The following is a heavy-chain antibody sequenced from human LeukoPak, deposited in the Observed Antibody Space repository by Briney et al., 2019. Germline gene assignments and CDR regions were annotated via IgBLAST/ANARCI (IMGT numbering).Heavy chain of an antibody. J-gene: IGHJ4*02. D-gene: IGHD5-24*01. V-gene: IGHV1-8*03. CDR2: MNPNSGNT. CDR1: GYTFLSYD. CDR3: ARVKPWDGYNPYYFDS. Sequence: GASVKVSCKASGYTFLSYDINWVRQATGQGLEWMGWMNPNSGNTGYAQKFQGRVTITRNTSISTAYMELSSLRSEDTAVYYCARVKPWDGYNPYYFDSCGQGTLVTVSS.